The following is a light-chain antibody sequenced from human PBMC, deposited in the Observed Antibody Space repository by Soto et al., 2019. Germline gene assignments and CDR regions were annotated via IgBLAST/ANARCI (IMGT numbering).Light chain of an antibody. CDR2: EVS. J-gene: IGLJ1*01. CDR1: SSDVGGYNY. V-gene: IGLV2-8*01. CDR3: SSYAGSNNFPYV. Sequence: QSVLTQPPSASGSPGQSVTISCTGTSSDVGGYNYVSWYQQHPGKAPKLMIYEVSKRPSGVPDRFSGSKSGSTASLTVSGLQAEDEADYYCSSYAGSNNFPYVFGTGTKVTVL.